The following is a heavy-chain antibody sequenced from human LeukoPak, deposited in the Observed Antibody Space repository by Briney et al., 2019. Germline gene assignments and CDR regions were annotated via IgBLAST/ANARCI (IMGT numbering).Heavy chain of an antibody. CDR3: TKGGQIRTPFGGVGLIDY. CDR1: GFTFSTYA. D-gene: IGHD3-16*01. V-gene: IGHV3-30*04. Sequence: PGRSLRLSCAASGFTFSTYAMHWVRQAPGKGLEWVAFISYDGYNKYYADSVEGRFTISRDNSKNTLYLQMNSLRAEDTAVYYCTKGGQIRTPFGGVGLIDYWGQGTLVAVSS. J-gene: IGHJ4*02. CDR2: ISYDGYNK.